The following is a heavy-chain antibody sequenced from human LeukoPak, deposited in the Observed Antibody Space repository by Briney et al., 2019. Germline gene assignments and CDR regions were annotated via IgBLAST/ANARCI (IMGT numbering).Heavy chain of an antibody. Sequence: PSETLSLTCTVSGYSISSGYYWGWIRQPPGKGLEWIGSIYTSGSTNYNPSLKSRVTISVDTSKNQFSLKLSSVTAADTAVYYCASGGYSYESFDYWGQGTLVTVSS. CDR2: IYTSGST. D-gene: IGHD5-18*01. J-gene: IGHJ4*02. CDR1: GYSISSGYY. CDR3: ASGGYSYESFDY. V-gene: IGHV4-38-2*02.